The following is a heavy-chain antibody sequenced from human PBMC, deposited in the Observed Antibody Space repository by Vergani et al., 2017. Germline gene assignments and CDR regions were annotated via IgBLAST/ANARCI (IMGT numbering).Heavy chain of an antibody. CDR1: GFTFSSYA. Sequence: EVQLLESGGGLVQPGGSLRLSCAASGFTFSSYAMSWVRQAPGKGLEWVSAISGSGGSTYYADSVKGRVTISRDNSTNTLYLQMNSLRAEDTAVYYCAKDLNIAVAVTFDYWGQGTLVTVSS. J-gene: IGHJ4*02. V-gene: IGHV3-23*01. CDR3: AKDLNIAVAVTFDY. D-gene: IGHD6-19*01. CDR2: ISGSGGST.